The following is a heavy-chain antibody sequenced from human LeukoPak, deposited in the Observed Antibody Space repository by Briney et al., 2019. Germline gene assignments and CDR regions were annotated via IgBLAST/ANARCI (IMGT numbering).Heavy chain of an antibody. CDR2: IYYSGST. CDR3: AREAPYWYFDL. Sequence: SETLSLTCTVSGVSVSSGGYYWSWIRQPPGKGLEWIGYIYYSGSTNYNPSLKSRVTISRDTSKNRFSLKLSSLTAADTAVYYCAREAPYWYFDLWGRGTLVTVSS. V-gene: IGHV4-61*08. J-gene: IGHJ2*01. CDR1: GVSVSSGGYY.